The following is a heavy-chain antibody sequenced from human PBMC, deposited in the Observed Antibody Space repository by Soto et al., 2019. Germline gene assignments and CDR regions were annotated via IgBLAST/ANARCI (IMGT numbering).Heavy chain of an antibody. V-gene: IGHV3-23*01. Sequence: GGSLRLSCAASGFRLSSHAMTWVRQAPGKGLEWVSSHSGSGVNTYYADSVKGRFTITRDNSKNTLYLQMNSLRAEDTAVYYCAKGGCSGGNCSPNWFDPWGQGTLVTVSS. CDR2: HSGSGVNT. D-gene: IGHD2-15*01. CDR3: AKGGCSGGNCSPNWFDP. CDR1: GFRLSSHA. J-gene: IGHJ5*02.